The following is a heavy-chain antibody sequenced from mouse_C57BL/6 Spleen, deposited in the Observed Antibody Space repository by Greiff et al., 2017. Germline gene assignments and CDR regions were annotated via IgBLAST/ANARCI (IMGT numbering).Heavy chain of an antibody. J-gene: IGHJ2*01. V-gene: IGHV5-16*01. CDR1: GFTFSDYY. CDR3: ARGRVFDY. Sequence: EVQLVESEGGLVQPGSSMKLSCTASGFTFSDYYMALVRQVPEKGLEWVANINYDGSSTYYLDSLKSRFIISRDNAKNILYLQMSSLKSEDTATYYCARGRVFDYWGQGTTLTVSS. CDR2: INYDGSST.